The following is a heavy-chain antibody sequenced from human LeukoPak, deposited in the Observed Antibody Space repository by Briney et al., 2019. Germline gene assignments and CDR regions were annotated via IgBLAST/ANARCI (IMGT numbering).Heavy chain of an antibody. CDR3: ARARNWNQYYFDY. CDR1: GGSFSGYY. V-gene: IGHV4-34*01. J-gene: IGHJ4*02. CDR2: INHSGST. Sequence: SETLSLTCAVYGGSFSGYYWSWIRQPPGKGLEWIGEINHSGSTNYNPSLKSRVTISVDTSKNQFSLKLSSVTAADTAVYYCARARNWNQYYFDYWGQGTLVTVYS. D-gene: IGHD1-20*01.